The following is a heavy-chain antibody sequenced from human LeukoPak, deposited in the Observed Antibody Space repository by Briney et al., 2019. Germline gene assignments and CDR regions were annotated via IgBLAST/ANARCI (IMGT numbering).Heavy chain of an antibody. Sequence: GGSLRLSCAASGFAFSDYYMYWVRQAPGKGLDWISHIKRGGTAILYADFVRGRFTISRDNAKKALYLQRTILREEHPAFYYCVGGQTIDYWGQGILVTVSS. CDR3: VGGQTIDY. D-gene: IGHD3-16*01. V-gene: IGHV3-74*03. J-gene: IGHJ4*02. CDR2: IKRGGTAI. CDR1: GFAFSDYY.